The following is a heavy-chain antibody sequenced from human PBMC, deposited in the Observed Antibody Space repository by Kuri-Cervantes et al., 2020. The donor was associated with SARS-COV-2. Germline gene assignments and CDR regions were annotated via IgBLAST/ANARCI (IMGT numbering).Heavy chain of an antibody. V-gene: IGHV3-23*03. CDR3: AKDLGDYGMDV. CDR1: GFTFSSFP. CDR2: IYSGGSST. J-gene: IGHJ6*02. Sequence: GESLKISCAASGFTFSSFPMSWVRQAPGKGLEWVSVIYSGGSSTYYADSVKGRFTISRDNSKNTLYLQMNSLRAEDTAVYYCAKDLGDYGMDVWGQGTTVTVSS. D-gene: IGHD3-16*01.